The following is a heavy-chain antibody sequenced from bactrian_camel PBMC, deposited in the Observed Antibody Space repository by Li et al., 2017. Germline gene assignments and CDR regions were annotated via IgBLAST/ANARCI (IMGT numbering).Heavy chain of an antibody. V-gene: IGHV3S28*01. J-gene: IGHJ4*01. Sequence: QLVESGGGSVQAGGSLRLSCAVSGYTYSSNCMGWFRQAPGKEREGVATIYTRGGYTNYADSVKGRFSISQDNAKNMMYLQMSSLKPEDTAMYSCAAVRLGRLCDLRDGDWAYWGQGTQVTVS. CDR3: AAVRLGRLCDLRDGDWAY. CDR2: IYTRGGYT. D-gene: IGHD4*01. CDR1: GYTYSSNC.